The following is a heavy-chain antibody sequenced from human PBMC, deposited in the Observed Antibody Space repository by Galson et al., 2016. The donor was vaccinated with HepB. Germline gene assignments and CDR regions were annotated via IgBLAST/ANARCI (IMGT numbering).Heavy chain of an antibody. Sequence: SETLSLTCTVSGGSISGAPYYYCWVRQPPGKGLEWIGSINYNGHTYYNGSLGSRVTMSVDTSNHQFSLRLRSVIDSDTAVYCARLVEEGSNYFDYWGQGALVTVSS. CDR2: INYNGHT. V-gene: IGHV4-39*01. CDR1: GGSISGAPYY. D-gene: IGHD3-10*01. J-gene: IGHJ4*02. CDR3: ARLVEEGSNYFDY.